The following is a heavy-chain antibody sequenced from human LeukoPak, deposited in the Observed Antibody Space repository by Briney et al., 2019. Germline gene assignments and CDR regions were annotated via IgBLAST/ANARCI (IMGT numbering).Heavy chain of an antibody. V-gene: IGHV4-38-2*02. CDR2: IYHNGGA. D-gene: IGHD2-2*01. Sequence: PSQTLSLTCSLSGYSINSGYQWAWIRQSPRRGLDWIGSIYHNGGAHYTPSPPTRVAISVDTSNNQFSLKLSSVTGADTAVYYCAGDPRWLTPDCTSTSCYENYSDPWGQGTLVTVSS. CDR3: AGDPRWLTPDCTSTSCYENYSDP. CDR1: GYSINSGYQ. J-gene: IGHJ5*02.